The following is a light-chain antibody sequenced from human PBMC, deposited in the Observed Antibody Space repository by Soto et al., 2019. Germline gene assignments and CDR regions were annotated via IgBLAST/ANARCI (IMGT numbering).Light chain of an antibody. CDR3: QQTYSTLSIT. CDR2: AAS. Sequence: DLQMTQSPSSLSASVGDRVTITCRASESISRHLNWYQQKPGKAPKILIYAASSLQNGVPSRSRGSGSGTDFTLTITNLQPEDFATYYCQQTYSTLSITFGRGTRL. V-gene: IGKV1-39*01. J-gene: IGKJ5*01. CDR1: ESISRH.